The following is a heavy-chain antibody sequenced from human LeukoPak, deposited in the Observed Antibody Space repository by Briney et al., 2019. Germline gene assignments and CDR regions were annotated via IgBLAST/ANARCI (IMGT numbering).Heavy chain of an antibody. CDR2: ISSSGNTI. V-gene: IGHV3-48*03. D-gene: IGHD6-19*01. CDR1: AFTFSSYE. J-gene: IGHJ4*02. CDR3: ARDHGSDWHYFDY. Sequence: PGGSLRLSCAASAFTFSSYEMNWVRQAPGKGLEWVSYISSSGNTIYYADSVKGRFTISRDNAKNSLYLQMNSLRAEDTAVYYCARDHGSDWHYFDYWGQGTLVTVSS.